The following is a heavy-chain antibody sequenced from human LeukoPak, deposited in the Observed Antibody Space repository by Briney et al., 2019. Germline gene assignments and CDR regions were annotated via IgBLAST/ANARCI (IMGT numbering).Heavy chain of an antibody. Sequence: SETLSLTCTVSGGSMGSYYWSWIRQPPGQGLDWIGYTFYSGSTNYNPSLKSRVTISVDTSKNQFSLKVSSVTAADTAVYYCVRHAPRIGQWLGFDYWGQGALVTVSS. J-gene: IGHJ4*02. V-gene: IGHV4-59*08. D-gene: IGHD6-19*01. CDR1: GGSMGSYY. CDR3: VRHAPRIGQWLGFDY. CDR2: TFYSGST.